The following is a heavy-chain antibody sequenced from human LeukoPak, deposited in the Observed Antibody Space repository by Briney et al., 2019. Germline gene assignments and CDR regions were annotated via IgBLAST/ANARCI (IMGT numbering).Heavy chain of an antibody. D-gene: IGHD3-22*01. Sequence: GGSLRLSCAASGFTLDDYAMHWVRQAPGKGLEWVSGISWNSGSIGYADSVKGRFTISRDNAKNSLYLQMNSLRAEDTAVYYCARAFYYYDSRSFDYWGQGTLVTVSS. J-gene: IGHJ4*02. V-gene: IGHV3-9*01. CDR1: GFTLDDYA. CDR2: ISWNSGSI. CDR3: ARAFYYYDSRSFDY.